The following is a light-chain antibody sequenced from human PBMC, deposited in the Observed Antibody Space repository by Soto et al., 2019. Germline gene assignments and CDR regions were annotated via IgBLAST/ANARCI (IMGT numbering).Light chain of an antibody. Sequence: EIVMTQSPVTLSVSPVERATLSCRASQSVNNNLAWYQRKPGQSPRLLIYAASTRATDIPGRFSGSGSGTDFTLTISSLQSEDFAVYYCHQYNNWPVTFGQGTKVDIK. CDR2: AAS. CDR3: HQYNNWPVT. V-gene: IGKV3-15*01. CDR1: QSVNNN. J-gene: IGKJ1*01.